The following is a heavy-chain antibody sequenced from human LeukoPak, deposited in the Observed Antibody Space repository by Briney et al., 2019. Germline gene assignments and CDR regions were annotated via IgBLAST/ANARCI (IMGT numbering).Heavy chain of an antibody. CDR1: GYSISSGYY. V-gene: IGHV4-38-2*02. J-gene: IGHJ3*02. Sequence: PSETLSLTCAVSGYSISSGYYWGWIRQPPGKGLEWIGGIYHSGSTYYNPSLKSRVTISVATSKNQLCLKLSSVTAADTAVYYCARETLSGYDGNDAFDIWGQGTMVSVSS. CDR3: ARETLSGYDGNDAFDI. D-gene: IGHD5-12*01. CDR2: IYHSGST.